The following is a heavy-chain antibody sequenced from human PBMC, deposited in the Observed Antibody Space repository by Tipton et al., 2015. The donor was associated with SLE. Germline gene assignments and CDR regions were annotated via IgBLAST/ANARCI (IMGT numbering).Heavy chain of an antibody. J-gene: IGHJ4*02. D-gene: IGHD2-8*01. Sequence: TLSLTCTVSGGSISNHYWGWIRQPPGMGLEWIGYIYYSGDTNYNPSLKSRVTISVDTSKNQFSLKLRSVTAADTAVYYCARGGASVLIRKCYFDYWGQGTLVTVSS. CDR1: GGSISNHY. CDR3: ARGGASVLIRKCYFDY. CDR2: IYYSGDT. V-gene: IGHV4-59*11.